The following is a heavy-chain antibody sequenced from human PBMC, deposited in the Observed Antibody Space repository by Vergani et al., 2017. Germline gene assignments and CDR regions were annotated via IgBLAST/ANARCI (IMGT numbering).Heavy chain of an antibody. CDR1: GYTFTGYY. CDR3: ARDQRSTYYYDSSGYYTY. D-gene: IGHD3-22*01. Sequence: QVQLVQSGAEVKKPGASVKVSCKASGYTFTGYYMHWVRQAPGQGLEWMGWINPNSGGTNYAQKFQGRVTMTRDTSISTAYMALSRLRSDDTAVYYCARDQRSTYYYDSSGYYTYWGQGTLVTVSS. CDR2: INPNSGGT. J-gene: IGHJ4*02. V-gene: IGHV1-2*02.